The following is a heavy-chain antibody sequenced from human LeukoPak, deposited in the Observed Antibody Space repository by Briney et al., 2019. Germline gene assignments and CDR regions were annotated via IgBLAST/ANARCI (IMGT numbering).Heavy chain of an antibody. CDR2: ISNSGTTI. J-gene: IGHJ4*02. CDR3: AKTCSGWLELCY. V-gene: IGHV3-48*03. D-gene: IGHD6-25*01. Sequence: PGGSLRLSRAASGISRSSYEMNWVRQAPGKGLEWVSYISNSGTTIFYADSVRGRFTISRDNAKNSLFLQMNSLRADDTALYYCAKTCSGWLELCYWGLGTLVTVSS. CDR1: GISRSSYE.